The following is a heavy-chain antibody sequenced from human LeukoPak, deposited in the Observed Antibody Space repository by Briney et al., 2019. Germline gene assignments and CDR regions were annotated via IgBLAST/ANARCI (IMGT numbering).Heavy chain of an antibody. V-gene: IGHV4-39*01. CDR3: ARHVSSGGGYYWDNAFDI. Sequence: SETLSLTCTVSGGSISSSSYYWGWIRQPPGTGLEWIGSIYYSGSTYYNPSLKSRVTISVDTSKNQFSLKLSSVTAADTAVYYCARHVSSGGGYYWDNAFDIWGQGTMVTVSS. CDR2: IYYSGST. J-gene: IGHJ3*02. CDR1: GGSISSSSYY. D-gene: IGHD3-22*01.